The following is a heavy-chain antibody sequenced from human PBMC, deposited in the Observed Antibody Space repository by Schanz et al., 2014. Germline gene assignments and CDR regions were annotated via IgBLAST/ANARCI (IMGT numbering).Heavy chain of an antibody. J-gene: IGHJ4*02. CDR1: GYTFTSYG. V-gene: IGHV1-18*01. D-gene: IGHD5-12*01. CDR2: INGYNGHT. Sequence: QVQLVQSGAEVKKPGASVKVSCKASGYTFTSYGITWVRQAPGQGLEWMGWINGYNGHTLYAQKFQGRVTMTTDTSTSTSYMELTSLRFDDTAVYYCARDFSAYVGNYFDYWGQGTLVTDSS. CDR3: ARDFSAYVGNYFDY.